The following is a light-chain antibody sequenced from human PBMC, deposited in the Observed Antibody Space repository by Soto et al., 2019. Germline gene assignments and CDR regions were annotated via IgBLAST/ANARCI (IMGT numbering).Light chain of an antibody. CDR3: SSYAHDTRSGTVV. V-gene: IGLV2-23*01. CDR1: SSDVGIYNL. CDR2: EGT. Sequence: QSVLTQPASVSGSRGQSITISCTGTSSDVGIYNLVSWYQQNPGKAPKLMIYEGTKRPSGVSDRFSGSKSGNTASMTISGLQAEDEADYYCSSYAHDTRSGTVVFGGGTKLPVL. J-gene: IGLJ2*01.